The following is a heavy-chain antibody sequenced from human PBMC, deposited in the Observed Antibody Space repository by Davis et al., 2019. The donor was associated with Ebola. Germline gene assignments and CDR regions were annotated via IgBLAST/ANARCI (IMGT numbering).Heavy chain of an antibody. CDR3: ARDREDYSSGFSFGFDY. Sequence: GESLKISCAASGFTVSSNYMSWVRQAPGKGLEWVSSISSDSDYIYYADSAKGRFTISRDNAKNSLFLQMNSLRAEDTAVYYCARDREDYSSGFSFGFDYWGQGTLVTVSS. CDR2: ISSDSDYI. J-gene: IGHJ4*02. V-gene: IGHV3-21*01. CDR1: GFTVSSNY. D-gene: IGHD6-19*01.